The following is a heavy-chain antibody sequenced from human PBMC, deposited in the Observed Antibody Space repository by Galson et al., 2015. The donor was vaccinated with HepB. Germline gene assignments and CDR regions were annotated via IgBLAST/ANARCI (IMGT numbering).Heavy chain of an antibody. J-gene: IGHJ6*03. CDR1: GFTFSSYS. V-gene: IGHV3-48*01. CDR3: ARANRDYFYYMDV. CDR2: ISRSSVPI. Sequence: SLRLPCAASGFTFSSYSMNWVRQAPGKGLEWVSYISRSSVPIHYADSVKGRFTISRDNAKNSLYLQMNSLRVEDTAVYYCARANRDYFYYMDVWGKGTTVAVSS.